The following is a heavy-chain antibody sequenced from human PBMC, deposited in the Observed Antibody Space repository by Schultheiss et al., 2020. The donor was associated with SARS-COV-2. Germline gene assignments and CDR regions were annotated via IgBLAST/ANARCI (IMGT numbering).Heavy chain of an antibody. D-gene: IGHD3-22*01. Sequence: SVKVSCKASGYTFTGYYMHWVRQAPGQGLEWMGGIIPIFGTANYAQKFQGRVTITADESTSTAYMELSSLRSEDTAVYYCASPGDSSGYYCNYWGRGTLVTVSS. CDR2: IIPIFGTA. J-gene: IGHJ4*02. V-gene: IGHV1-69*13. CDR1: GYTFTGYY. CDR3: ASPGDSSGYYCNY.